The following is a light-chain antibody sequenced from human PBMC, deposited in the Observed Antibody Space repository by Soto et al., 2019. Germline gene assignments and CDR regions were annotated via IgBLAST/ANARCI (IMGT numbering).Light chain of an antibody. CDR3: QKYSSVPV. Sequence: DIQMTQSPPSLSASVGDRVTITCRASQGIMNYVAWYQQIPGNAPKLLIYAASTLQSGVPSRFSGSGSGTDFTLTINGLQPEDVATYSGQKYSSVPVFGPGTKVEIK. CDR2: AAS. J-gene: IGKJ3*01. V-gene: IGKV1-27*01. CDR1: QGIMNY.